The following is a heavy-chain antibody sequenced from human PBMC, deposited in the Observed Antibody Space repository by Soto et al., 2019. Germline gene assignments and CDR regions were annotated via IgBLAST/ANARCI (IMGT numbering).Heavy chain of an antibody. CDR1: GFTFSSYA. V-gene: IGHV3-23*01. CDR2: ISVSGGST. D-gene: IGHD6-19*01. CDR3: ANRLEAGTS. Sequence: EVQLLESGGGLVQPGGSLRLSCAASGFTFSSYAMSWVRQAPGKGLEWVSAISVSGGSTYYAEYVKGRFTISRDNSKNTLYLQMNSLRAEDTAVYYCANRLEAGTSWGQGTLVTVSS. J-gene: IGHJ5*02.